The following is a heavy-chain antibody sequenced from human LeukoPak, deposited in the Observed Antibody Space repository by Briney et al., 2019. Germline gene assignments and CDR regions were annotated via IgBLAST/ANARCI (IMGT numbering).Heavy chain of an antibody. Sequence: ASVKVSCKASGYTFASYGFSWVRQAPGQGLEWMGWISSYNGNTRYAQKFQGRVTMTTDTSTSTGYMELRSLRSDDTAVYYCARITRYDSVDYWGQGTLVTVSS. D-gene: IGHD3-3*01. V-gene: IGHV1-18*01. CDR1: GYTFASYG. J-gene: IGHJ4*02. CDR3: ARITRYDSVDY. CDR2: ISSYNGNT.